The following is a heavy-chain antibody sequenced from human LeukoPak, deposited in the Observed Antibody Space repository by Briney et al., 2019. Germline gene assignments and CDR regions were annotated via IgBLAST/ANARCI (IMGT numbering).Heavy chain of an antibody. CDR3: ARDPDP. J-gene: IGHJ3*01. CDR2: IYTSGTT. Sequence: PSETLSLTCTVSGGSISSGNYYYSWIRQPAGKGLEWLGRIYTSGTTNYNPSLKSRVTISVDTSKNQFSLKLSSVTAADTAVYYCARDPDPWGQGTMVTVSS. CDR1: GGSISSGNYY. V-gene: IGHV4-61*02.